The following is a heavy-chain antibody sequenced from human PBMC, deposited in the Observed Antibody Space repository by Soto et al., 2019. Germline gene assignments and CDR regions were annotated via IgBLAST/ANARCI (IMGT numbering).Heavy chain of an antibody. J-gene: IGHJ3*02. D-gene: IGHD2-2*01. CDR3: ARSPPVYCSSTSCHAFDI. Sequence: QVHLQQWGAGLLKPSETLSRTCAVYGGSFSGYYWSWICQPPGKGLEWIGEINHSGSTNYNPSLKSRVTISVDTSKNQFSLRLDSVTAADTAVYYCARSPPVYCSSTSCHAFDIWGQGTLVTVSS. V-gene: IGHV4-34*01. CDR2: INHSGST. CDR1: GGSFSGYY.